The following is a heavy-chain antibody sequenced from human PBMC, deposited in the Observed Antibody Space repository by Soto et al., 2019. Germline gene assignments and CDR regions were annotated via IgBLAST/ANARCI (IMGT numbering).Heavy chain of an antibody. CDR2: VHHSWGS. Sequence: QVQLQESGPGLVKPSETLSLSCTVSGGSIRSYYWSWFRQSPGKRMEWIGYVHHSWGSSYNPSLQSRVAISLDTSKSQFSLPVTSVTATDTAVYYCARQGFGPLHGLVDVWGQGTTVTVPS. D-gene: IGHD3-10*01. CDR1: GGSIRSYY. J-gene: IGHJ6*02. CDR3: ARQGFGPLHGLVDV. V-gene: IGHV4-59*08.